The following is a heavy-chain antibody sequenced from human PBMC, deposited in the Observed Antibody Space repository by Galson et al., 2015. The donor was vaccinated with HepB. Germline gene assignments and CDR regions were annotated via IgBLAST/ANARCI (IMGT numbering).Heavy chain of an antibody. CDR2: IYWDDDK. J-gene: IGHJ3*02. V-gene: IGHV2-5*08. Sequence: TLSLTCTVSGGSISSYYWSWIRQPPGKALEWLALIYWDDDKRYSPSLKSRLTITKDTSKNQVVLTMTNMDPVDTATYYCAHRALHGVYLDAFDIWGHGTMVTLSS. D-gene: IGHD4-17*01. CDR3: AHRALHGVYLDAFDI. CDR1: GGSISSYYW.